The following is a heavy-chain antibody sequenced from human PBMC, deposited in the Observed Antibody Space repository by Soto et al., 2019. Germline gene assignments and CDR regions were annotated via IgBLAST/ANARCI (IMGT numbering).Heavy chain of an antibody. Sequence: EVQLLESGGGLVQPGGSLRLSCADSGFTFSSYAMSWVRQAPGKGLEWVSAISGSGGSTYYADSVKGRFTISRDNSKNTLYLQMNSMRAEDTAVYYCARDSSGSSHGWFDPWGQGTLVPVSS. CDR2: ISGSGGST. J-gene: IGHJ5*02. V-gene: IGHV3-23*01. CDR1: GFTFSSYA. CDR3: ARDSSGSSHGWFDP. D-gene: IGHD1-26*01.